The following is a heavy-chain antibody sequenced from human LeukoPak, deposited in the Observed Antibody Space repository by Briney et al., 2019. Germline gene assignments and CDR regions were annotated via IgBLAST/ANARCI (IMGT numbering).Heavy chain of an antibody. D-gene: IGHD2-15*01. Sequence: PGGSLRLSCAASGFTLSSYSMTWVRQAPGKGLEWVSSISSSSSYIYYADSVKGRFTISRDNAKNSLYLQMNSLRAEDTAVYYCARDLRYCSGGSCSEYWGQGTLVTVSS. CDR2: ISSSSSYI. J-gene: IGHJ4*02. V-gene: IGHV3-21*01. CDR1: GFTLSSYS. CDR3: ARDLRYCSGGSCSEY.